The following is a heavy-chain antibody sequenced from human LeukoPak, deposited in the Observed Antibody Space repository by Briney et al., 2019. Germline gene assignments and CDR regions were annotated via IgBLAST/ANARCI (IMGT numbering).Heavy chain of an antibody. CDR2: INHSEST. CDR3: GLNYYGSGRSFDY. J-gene: IGHJ4*02. CDR1: GGSFSGYY. D-gene: IGHD3-10*01. Sequence: RTSETLSLTCAVYGGSFSGYYWSWIRQPPGKGLEWIGEINHSESTNYNPSLKSRVTISVDTSKNQFSLKLSSVTAADTAVYYCGLNYYGSGRSFDYWGQGTLVTVSS. V-gene: IGHV4-34*01.